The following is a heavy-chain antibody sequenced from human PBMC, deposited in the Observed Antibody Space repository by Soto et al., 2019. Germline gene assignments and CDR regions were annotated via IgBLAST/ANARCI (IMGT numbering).Heavy chain of an antibody. CDR2: INPSGGST. CDR3: ARDLLRSVVTIFHYYYGMDV. Sequence: RASVKVSCKASGYTFTSYYMHWVRQAPGQGLEWMGIINPSGGSTSYAQKFQGRVTVTRDTSTSTVYMELSSLRSEDTAVYYCARDLLRSVVTIFHYYYGMDVWGQGTTVTVSS. D-gene: IGHD3-3*01. CDR1: GYTFTSYY. V-gene: IGHV1-46*01. J-gene: IGHJ6*02.